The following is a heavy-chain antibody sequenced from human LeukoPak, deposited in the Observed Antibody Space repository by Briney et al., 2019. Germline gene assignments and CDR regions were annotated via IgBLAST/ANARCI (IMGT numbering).Heavy chain of an antibody. J-gene: IGHJ4*02. CDR1: GFTFSSYW. Sequence: PGGSLRLSCAASGFTFSSYWMSWVRQAPGKGLEWVANRKQDGSEKYYVDSVKGRFTISRDNAKNSLYLQMNSLIAEDTAVYYCARDMVRGAYWDWGQGTLVTVSS. V-gene: IGHV3-7*01. CDR3: ARDMVRGAYWD. D-gene: IGHD3-10*01. CDR2: RKQDGSEK.